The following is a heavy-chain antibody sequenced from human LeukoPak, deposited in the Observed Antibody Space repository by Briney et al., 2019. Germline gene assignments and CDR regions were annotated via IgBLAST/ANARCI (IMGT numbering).Heavy chain of an antibody. J-gene: IGHJ4*02. V-gene: IGHV3-30-3*01. CDR2: ISYDGSNN. D-gene: IGHD2-21*02. CDR1: GFTFSSYA. CDR3: ARDLRGGDYEGTY. Sequence: GGSLRLSCAASGFTFSSYAMHWVRQAPGKGLEWVAVISYDGSNNDYAEAVKGRFTISRENSKNTLYLQMDSLRAEDTAVYYCARDLRGGDYEGTYWGQGTLVTVSS.